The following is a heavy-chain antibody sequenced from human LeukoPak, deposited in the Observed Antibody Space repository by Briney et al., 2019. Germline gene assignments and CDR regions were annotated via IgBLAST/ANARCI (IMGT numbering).Heavy chain of an antibody. CDR1: VYPFNLCA. Sequence: GGPLRLPCAASVYPFNLCAMRGVRGARGGGVEWVSAIRWCGGSTYCADSEERRFTISRDNSKITLYLQMSRLRAEDTGVYYCAKDPSRPLWFGEPHAYWGEGTLVT. V-gene: IGHV3-23*01. J-gene: IGHJ4*02. CDR2: IRWCGGST. CDR3: AKDPSRPLWFGEPHAY. D-gene: IGHD3-10*01.